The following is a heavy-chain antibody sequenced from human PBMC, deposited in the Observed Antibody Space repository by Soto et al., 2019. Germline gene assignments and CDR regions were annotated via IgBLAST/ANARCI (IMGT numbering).Heavy chain of an antibody. J-gene: IGHJ6*02. CDR1: GGSFGGYF. D-gene: IGHD2-21*02. Sequence: QVQLQQWGAGLLKPSETLSLTCDVYGGSFGGYFWSWIRQPPGKGLEWIGEINHGGITNYNPSLKIRITIPVDTSKTPFSLKLSSVTAADAAVYYCARQGAVTVMFYYHGMDVWGQGTSVTVSS. CDR3: ARQGAVTVMFYYHGMDV. V-gene: IGHV4-34*02. CDR2: INHGGIT.